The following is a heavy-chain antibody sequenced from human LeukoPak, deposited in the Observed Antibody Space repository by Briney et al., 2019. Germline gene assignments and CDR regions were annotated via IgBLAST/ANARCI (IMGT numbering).Heavy chain of an antibody. Sequence: GGSLTLSCAASGFTFSSYWMHWVRQAPGKGLVWVSRINSDGSSTSYADSVKGRFTISRDNAKNTLYLQMNSLRAEDTAVYYCARATVVTPPEYFQHWGQGTLVTVSS. D-gene: IGHD4-23*01. J-gene: IGHJ1*01. CDR1: GFTFSSYW. V-gene: IGHV3-74*01. CDR3: ARATVVTPPEYFQH. CDR2: INSDGSST.